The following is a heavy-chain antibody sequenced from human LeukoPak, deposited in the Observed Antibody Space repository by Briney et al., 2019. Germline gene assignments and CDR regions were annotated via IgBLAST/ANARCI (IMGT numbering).Heavy chain of an antibody. D-gene: IGHD4-17*01. J-gene: IGHJ4*02. CDR1: GGSVRRGNYY. V-gene: IGHV4-61*02. CDR3: ARGVQAVTTYFDY. CDR2: IYTSGTT. Sequence: SETLSLTCTVSGGSVRRGNYYWTWIHQSAGSGLEWIGRIYTSGTTDYNPSLRTRVTISVDTSKNQFSLKLSSVTAADTAVYYCARGVQAVTTYFDYWGQGTLVTVSS.